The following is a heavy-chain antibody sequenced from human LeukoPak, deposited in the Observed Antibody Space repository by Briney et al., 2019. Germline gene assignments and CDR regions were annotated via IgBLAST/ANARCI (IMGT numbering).Heavy chain of an antibody. CDR2: ISISSSYI. CDR1: GFTFSSYT. D-gene: IGHD3-3*01. CDR3: ARIGDFWSGSDY. V-gene: IGHV3-21*01. Sequence: GGSLRLPCAASGFTFSSYTMNWVRQAPGKGLEWVSSISISSSYIYYADSVKGRLTISRDNAKNLLYLQMTSLGAEDTAVYYCARIGDFWSGSDYWGQGTLVTVSS. J-gene: IGHJ4*02.